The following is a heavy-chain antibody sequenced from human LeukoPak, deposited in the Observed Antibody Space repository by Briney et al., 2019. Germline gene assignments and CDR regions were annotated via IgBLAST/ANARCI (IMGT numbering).Heavy chain of an antibody. Sequence: PSETLSLTCAVYGGSFSGYYWSWIRQPPGKGLEWIGEINHSGSTNYNPSLKSRVTISVDTSKNQFSLKLSSVTAADTAVYYCARHPLWFGEARDDYWGQGTLVTVSS. D-gene: IGHD3-10*01. CDR2: INHSGST. CDR3: ARHPLWFGEARDDY. V-gene: IGHV4-34*01. CDR1: GGSFSGYY. J-gene: IGHJ4*02.